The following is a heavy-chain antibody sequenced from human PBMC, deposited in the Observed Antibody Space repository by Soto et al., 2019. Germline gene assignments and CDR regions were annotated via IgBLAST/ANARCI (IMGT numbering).Heavy chain of an antibody. D-gene: IGHD3-16*01. CDR1: GGPFPHGGYY. Sequence: PSETLSLTCTVSGGPFPHGGYYWGWIRQEPGKGLEWIGYTHYSGDTSYNPSLRSRVTISTDTSKTQFSLRLRSVTSADTAVYYCARGDSQVSSVFGYWGQGMLVTVSS. CDR2: THYSGDT. CDR3: ARGDSQVSSVFGY. V-gene: IGHV4-31*03. J-gene: IGHJ4*02.